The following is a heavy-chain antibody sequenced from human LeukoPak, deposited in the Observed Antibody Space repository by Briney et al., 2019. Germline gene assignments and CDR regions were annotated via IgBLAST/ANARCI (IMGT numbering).Heavy chain of an antibody. V-gene: IGHV4-59*04. D-gene: IGHD3-22*01. CDR2: IYYSGST. CDR3: ASYDSSGYYPFDY. J-gene: IGHJ4*02. CDR1: GGSISSYY. Sequence: SETLSLACTVSGGSISSYYWSWIRQPPGKGLEWIGSIYYSGSTYYNPSLKSRVTISVDTSKNQFSLKLSSVTAADTAVYYCASYDSSGYYPFDYWGQGTLVTVSS.